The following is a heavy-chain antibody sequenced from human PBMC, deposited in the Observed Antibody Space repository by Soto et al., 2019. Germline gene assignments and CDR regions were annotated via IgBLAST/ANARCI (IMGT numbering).Heavy chain of an antibody. J-gene: IGHJ3*02. Sequence: QMQLVESGGGVVQPGRSLRLSCAASGFSFRNYNLHWVRQAPGKGLEWVAVVSHGGVNKHYAESVKGRLSISSDSSRDTLYLQMNSLRPEDTAVYYCVRETQIVMVVVPTPGSPGAFDMWGQGTMVTVSS. CDR2: VSHGGVNK. CDR3: VRETQIVMVVVPTPGSPGAFDM. V-gene: IGHV3-30-3*01. D-gene: IGHD2-15*01. CDR1: GFSFRNYN.